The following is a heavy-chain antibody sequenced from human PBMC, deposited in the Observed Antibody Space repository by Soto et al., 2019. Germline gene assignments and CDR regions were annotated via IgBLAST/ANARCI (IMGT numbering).Heavy chain of an antibody. CDR2: IYHSGST. Sequence: PSETLSLTCAVSGDSISSSNWWSWVRQPPGKGLEWIGEIYHSGSTNYNPSLKSRVTISVDKSKNQFSLKLSSVTAADTAVYYCARQTYYYDSSGYWSYYYGMDVWGQGTTVTVSS. CDR3: ARQTYYYDSSGYWSYYYGMDV. CDR1: GDSISSSNW. V-gene: IGHV4-4*02. J-gene: IGHJ6*02. D-gene: IGHD3-22*01.